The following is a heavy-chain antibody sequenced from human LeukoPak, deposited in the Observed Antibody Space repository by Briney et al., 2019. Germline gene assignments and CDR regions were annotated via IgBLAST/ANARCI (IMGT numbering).Heavy chain of an antibody. CDR3: ARTTAALGGFVDY. CDR2: ISAYNGNT. J-gene: IGHJ4*02. Sequence: ASVKVSCKASGGTFSSYAISWVRQAPGQGLEWMGGISAYNGNTNYAQKLQGRVTMTTDTSTSTAYMELRSLRSDDTAVYYCARTTAALGGFVDYWGQGTLVTVSS. CDR1: GGTFSSYA. D-gene: IGHD6-13*01. V-gene: IGHV1-18*01.